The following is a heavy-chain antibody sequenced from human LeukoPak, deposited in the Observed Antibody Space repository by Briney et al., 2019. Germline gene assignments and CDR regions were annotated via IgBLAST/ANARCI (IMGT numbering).Heavy chain of an antibody. D-gene: IGHD4-11*01. CDR2: ISYDGSNK. V-gene: IGHV3-30*18. Sequence: GGSLRLSCAASGFTFSSYGMHWGRQAPGKGLEWVAVISYDGSNKYYADSVKGRFTISRDNSKNTLYLQMNSLRAEDTAVYYCAKGAMTTYGMDVWGQGTTVTVSS. CDR3: AKGAMTTYGMDV. CDR1: GFTFSSYG. J-gene: IGHJ6*02.